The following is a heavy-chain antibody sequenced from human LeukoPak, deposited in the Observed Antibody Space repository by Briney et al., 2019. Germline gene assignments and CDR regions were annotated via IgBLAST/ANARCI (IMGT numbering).Heavy chain of an antibody. D-gene: IGHD6-6*01. CDR2: IYSGGST. V-gene: IGHV3-53*01. CDR3: ASLSLGHY. CDR1: GFTVSNNY. J-gene: IGHJ4*02. Sequence: GGSLRLSCAASGFTVSNNYMGWVRQAPGKGLEWVSVIYSGGSTYYADSVKGRFTISRDTSKNTLSLQMNSLGAEDTAVYYCASLSLGHYWGQGTLVTVSS.